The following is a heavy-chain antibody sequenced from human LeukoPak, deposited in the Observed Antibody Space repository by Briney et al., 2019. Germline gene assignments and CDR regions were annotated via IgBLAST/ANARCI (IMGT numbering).Heavy chain of an antibody. D-gene: IGHD2-2*01. CDR2: ISSSSSYI. CDR1: GFTFSSYS. J-gene: IGHJ3*02. V-gene: IGHV3-21*01. Sequence: PGGSLRLSCAASGFTFSSYSMNWVRQAPGKGLEWVSSISSSSSYICYADSVKGRFTISRDNAKNSLYLQMNSLRAEDTAVYYCARVRIMSAMVFDIWGQGTMVTVSS. CDR3: ARVRIMSAMVFDI.